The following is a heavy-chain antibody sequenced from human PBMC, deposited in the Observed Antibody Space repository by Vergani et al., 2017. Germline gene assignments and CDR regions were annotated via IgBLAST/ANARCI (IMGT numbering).Heavy chain of an antibody. CDR3: ARDSRLGMVVAATVFDY. CDR1: GFTLSNYG. D-gene: IGHD2-15*01. Sequence: VQVVESGGGVVQPGGSLRISCAASGFTLSNYGMHWVRRAPGKGLEWVANIKQDGSEKSYVDSVKGRFTISRDNAKNSLYLQMNSLRAEDTAVYYCARDSRLGMVVAATVFDYWGQGTLVTVSS. V-gene: IGHV3-7*01. CDR2: IKQDGSEK. J-gene: IGHJ4*02.